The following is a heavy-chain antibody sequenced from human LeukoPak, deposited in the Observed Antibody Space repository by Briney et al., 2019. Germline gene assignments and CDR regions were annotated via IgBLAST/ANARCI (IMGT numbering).Heavy chain of an antibody. CDR1: GGSISSYY. Sequence: SETLSLTCTVSGGSISSYYWSWIRQPPGKGLEWIGYIYYSGSTNYNPSLKSRVTISVDTSKNQFSLKLSSVTAADTAVYYCARGGYYDSSGYYAHFDYWGQGTLVTASS. CDR3: ARGGYYDSSGYYAHFDY. V-gene: IGHV4-59*01. J-gene: IGHJ4*02. CDR2: IYYSGST. D-gene: IGHD3-22*01.